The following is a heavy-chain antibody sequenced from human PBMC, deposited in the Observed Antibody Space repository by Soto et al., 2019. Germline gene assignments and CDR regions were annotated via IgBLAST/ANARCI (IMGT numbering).Heavy chain of an antibody. CDR3: ARDRRLWLGQGSVDAFDI. CDR1: GGSISSGGYY. J-gene: IGHJ3*02. D-gene: IGHD5-12*01. Sequence: SETLSLTCTVSGGSISSGGYYWSWIRQHPGKGLEWIGYIYYSGSTYYNPSLKSRVTISVDTSKNQFSLKLSSVTAADTAVYYCARDRRLWLGQGSVDAFDIWGQGTMVT. CDR2: IYYSGST. V-gene: IGHV4-31*03.